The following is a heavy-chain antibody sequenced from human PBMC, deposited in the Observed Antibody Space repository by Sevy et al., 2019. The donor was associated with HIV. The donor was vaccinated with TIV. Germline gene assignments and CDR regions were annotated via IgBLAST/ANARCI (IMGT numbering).Heavy chain of an antibody. V-gene: IGHV3-23*01. D-gene: IGHD2-8*01. CDR2: LSFGCGEI. CDR1: GFTFIKYS. J-gene: IGHJ4*02. Sequence: GESLKISCEASGFTFIKYSMSWVRQPPGKGLEWVSTLSFGCGEINYADSVKGRFTISRDNSKSSVYLQMNNLRPEDTAVYYCAREGCTKPHDYWGQGTLVTVSS. CDR3: AREGCTKPHDY.